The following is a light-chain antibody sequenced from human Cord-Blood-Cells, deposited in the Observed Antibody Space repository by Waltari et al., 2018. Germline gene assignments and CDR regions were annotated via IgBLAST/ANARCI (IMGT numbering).Light chain of an antibody. J-gene: IGKJ2*01. CDR3: QQYNSYPYT. CDR1: QSISSW. V-gene: IGKV1-5*03. CDR2: KAS. Sequence: DIQMTQSPSTLSASVGDRVTITCRASQSISSWLAWYQQKPGKAPKLLIYKASSLESGGPSRFSGSGAGTELTLTISSLQPDDFATYYCQQYNSYPYTFGQGTKLEIK.